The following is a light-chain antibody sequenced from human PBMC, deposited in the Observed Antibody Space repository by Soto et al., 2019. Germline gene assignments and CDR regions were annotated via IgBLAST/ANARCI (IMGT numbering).Light chain of an antibody. CDR1: SSDVGGYNY. V-gene: IGLV2-14*01. Sequence: QSVLTQPASVSGSRGQSITISCTGTSSDVGGYNYVSWYQHHPGKAPKLMIYEVSNRPSGISSRFSGSKSGNTASLTISGLQAEDEADYYCSSYTTSNTLVFGTGTKVTVL. CDR3: SSYTTSNTLV. J-gene: IGLJ1*01. CDR2: EVS.